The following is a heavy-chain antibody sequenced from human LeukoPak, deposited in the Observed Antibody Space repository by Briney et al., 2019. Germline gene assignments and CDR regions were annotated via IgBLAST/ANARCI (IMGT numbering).Heavy chain of an antibody. D-gene: IGHD3-9*01. Sequence: SETLSLTCTVSGGSISSYYWSWIRQPAGKGLEWIGRIYTSGSTKYNPSLKSRVSMSVDTSKNQFSLNLSSETAADTAVYYCAREMKGNYDVLTGYYHSYHYGLDVWGQGTTVIVSS. CDR3: AREMKGNYDVLTGYYHSYHYGLDV. V-gene: IGHV4-4*07. CDR2: IYTSGST. J-gene: IGHJ6*02. CDR1: GGSISSYY.